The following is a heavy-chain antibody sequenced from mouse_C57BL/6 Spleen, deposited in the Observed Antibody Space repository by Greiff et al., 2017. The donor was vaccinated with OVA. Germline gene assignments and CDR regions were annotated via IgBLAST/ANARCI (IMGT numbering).Heavy chain of an antibody. V-gene: IGHV1-18*01. CDR2: INPNNGGT. Sequence: EVQLQQSGPELVKPGASVKIPCKASGYTFTDYNMDWVKQSHGKSLEWIGDINPNNGGTIYNQKFKGKATLTVDKSSSTAYMELRSLTSEYTAVYYCARWSYYGNYSYYAMDYWGQGTSVTVSS. CDR3: ARWSYYGNYSYYAMDY. J-gene: IGHJ4*01. D-gene: IGHD2-1*01. CDR1: GYTFTDYN.